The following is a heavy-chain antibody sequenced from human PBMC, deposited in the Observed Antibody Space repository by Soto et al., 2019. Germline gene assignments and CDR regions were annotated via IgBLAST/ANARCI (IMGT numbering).Heavy chain of an antibody. V-gene: IGHV2-5*02. Sequence: QITSKESGPTLVKPTQTLTLTCTFSGFSLNTRGVRVGWIRQPPGKALEWLAIISWDDDERYSPSLRSRLTITKDTSKNQVVLTMTDMDPVDTATYYCAHRRYGSSSFYDWFDPWGQGTLVTVSS. CDR1: GFSLNTRGVR. J-gene: IGHJ5*02. CDR2: ISWDDDE. D-gene: IGHD6-6*01. CDR3: AHRRYGSSSFYDWFDP.